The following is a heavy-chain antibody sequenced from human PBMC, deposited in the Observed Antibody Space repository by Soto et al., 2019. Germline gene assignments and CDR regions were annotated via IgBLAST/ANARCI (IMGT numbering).Heavy chain of an antibody. CDR2: IIPILGIA. CDR3: AEVGTIRGTDQGAAAGRRFDP. Sequence: QVQLVQSGAEVKKPGSSVKVSCKASGGTFSSYTISWVRQAPGQGLEWMGRIIPILGIANYAQKFQGRVTITADKSTTXPXMXRSSLRSEDAAVYYCAEVGTIRGTDQGAAAGRRFDPWGQGTLVTVSS. J-gene: IGHJ5*02. D-gene: IGHD6-13*01. CDR1: GGTFSSYT. V-gene: IGHV1-69*02.